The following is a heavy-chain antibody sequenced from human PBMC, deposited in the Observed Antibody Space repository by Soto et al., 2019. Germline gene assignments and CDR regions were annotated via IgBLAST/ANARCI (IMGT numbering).Heavy chain of an antibody. CDR1: GFTVSSNY. V-gene: IGHV3-53*04. CDR3: ARAPTTVTTNVYFDY. Sequence: GGSLRLSCAASGFTVSSNYMSWVRQAPGKGLEWVSVIYSGGSTYYADSVKGRFTISRHNSKNTLYLQMNSLRAEDTAVYYCARAPTTVTTNVYFDYWGQGTLVTVSS. D-gene: IGHD4-17*01. J-gene: IGHJ4*02. CDR2: IYSGGST.